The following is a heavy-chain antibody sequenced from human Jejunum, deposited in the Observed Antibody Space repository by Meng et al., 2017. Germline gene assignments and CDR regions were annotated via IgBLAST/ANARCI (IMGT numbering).Heavy chain of an antibody. J-gene: IGHJ4*02. CDR3: AREGAVTSRSFDY. CDR2: ISTSGGT. D-gene: IGHD4-17*01. CDR1: GDSISSNY. V-gene: IGHV4-4*07. Sequence: SETLSLTCIVSGDSISSNYWTWIRQPAGKGLEWIGRISTSGGTNYNPSLKSRVTMSVDTSKNQFSLKLSSVTAADTAVYYCAREGAVTSRSFDYWGQGTLVTVSS.